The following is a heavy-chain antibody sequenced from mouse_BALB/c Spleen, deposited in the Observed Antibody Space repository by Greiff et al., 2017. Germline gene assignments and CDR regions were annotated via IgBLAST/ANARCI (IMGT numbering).Heavy chain of an antibody. J-gene: IGHJ2*01. D-gene: IGHD6-1*01. Sequence: VQLKESGPELVKPGASVKMSCKASGYTFTSYVMHWVKQKPGQGLEWIGYINPYNDGTKYNEKFKGKATLTSDKSSSTAYMELSSLTSEDSAVYYCTRDSLYYFDYWGQGTTLTVSS. CDR3: TRDSLYYFDY. CDR1: GYTFTSYV. CDR2: INPYNDGT. V-gene: IGHV1-14*01.